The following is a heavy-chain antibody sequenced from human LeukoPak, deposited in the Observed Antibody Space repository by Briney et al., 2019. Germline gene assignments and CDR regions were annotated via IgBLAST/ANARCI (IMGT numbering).Heavy chain of an antibody. CDR1: GFTFSKVW. CDR2: IKSKSDDGTR. D-gene: IGHD1-14*01. V-gene: IGHV3-15*01. J-gene: IGHJ5*02. Sequence: GGSLRLSCEASGFTFSKVWMSWVRQAPGKGLEWVGRIKSKSDDGTRDYAPPVRGRFTISSDDSKSTVYLQMESLRSEDTGVYYCCGTRGDLWGQGTLVTVSS. CDR3: CGTRGDL.